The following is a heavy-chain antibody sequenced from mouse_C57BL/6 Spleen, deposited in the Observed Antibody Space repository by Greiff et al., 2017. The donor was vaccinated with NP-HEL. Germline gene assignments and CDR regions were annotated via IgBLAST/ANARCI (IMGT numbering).Heavy chain of an antibody. CDR3: AREEYDPYYAMDY. CDR1: GYTFTSYW. D-gene: IGHD2-10*02. V-gene: IGHV1-55*01. CDR2: IYPGSGST. Sequence: QVQLQQPGAELVKPGASVKMSCKASGYTFTSYWITWVKQRPGQGLEWIGDIYPGSGSTNYNEKFKSKATLTVDTSSSTAYMQLSSLTSEDSAVYYCAREEYDPYYAMDYWGQGTSVTVSS. J-gene: IGHJ4*01.